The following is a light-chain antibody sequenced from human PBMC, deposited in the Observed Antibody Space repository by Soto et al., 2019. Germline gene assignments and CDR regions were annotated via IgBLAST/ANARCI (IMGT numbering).Light chain of an antibody. CDR2: AAS. CDR3: QELSSYSRT. V-gene: IGKV1-9*01. J-gene: IGKJ1*01. CDR1: QGISSY. Sequence: DIRLTQSPSFLSASIGDRVTITCRASQGISSYLAWYQQKPGKAPNLLIYAASTLQSGVPSRFSGSGSGTEFTLTISSLQPEDSASYYCQELSSYSRTFGQGTKVEV.